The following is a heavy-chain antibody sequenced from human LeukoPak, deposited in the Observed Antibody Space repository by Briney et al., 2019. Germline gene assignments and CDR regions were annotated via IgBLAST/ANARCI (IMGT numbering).Heavy chain of an antibody. J-gene: IGHJ2*01. V-gene: IGHV3-30-3*01. CDR2: ISYDGSNK. Sequence: GGSLRLSCAASGFTFSSYAIHWVRQAPGKGLEWVAVISYDGSNKYYADSVKGRFTISRDNAKNSLYLQMNSLRAEDTAVYYCARDENTVTTNYFDLWGRGTLVTVSS. CDR3: ARDENTVTTNYFDL. CDR1: GFTFSSYA. D-gene: IGHD4-17*01.